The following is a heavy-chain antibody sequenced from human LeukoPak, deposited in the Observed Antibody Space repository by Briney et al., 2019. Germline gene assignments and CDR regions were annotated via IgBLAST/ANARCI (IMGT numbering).Heavy chain of an antibody. CDR2: IWCDGSNK. V-gene: IGHV3-33*01. Sequence: GRSLRLSCAASGFTFSSYGMHWVRQAPGKGLEWVAVIWCDGSNKYYADSVKGRFTISRDNSKNTLYLQMNSLRAEDTAVYYCAAQSGAPGGSYYWGQGTLVTVSS. J-gene: IGHJ4*02. CDR1: GFTFSSYG. CDR3: AAQSGAPGGSYY. D-gene: IGHD3-10*01.